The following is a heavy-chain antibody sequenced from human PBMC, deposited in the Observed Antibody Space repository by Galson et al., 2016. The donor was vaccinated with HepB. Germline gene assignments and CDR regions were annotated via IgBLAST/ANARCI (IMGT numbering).Heavy chain of an antibody. CDR2: TSGRGDRI. V-gene: IGHV3-23*01. Sequence: SLRLSCAASGFTFSSSAMSWVRRVPGQGLEWVAGTSGRGDRIRSEDSVKGRFILSRDKSKNTLDVEMKGLRGEDTAVYYCAREGWFGGLLSGHFDCWGQGTLVTVSS. J-gene: IGHJ4*02. CDR3: AREGWFGGLLSGHFDC. CDR1: GFTFSSSA. D-gene: IGHD3-10*01.